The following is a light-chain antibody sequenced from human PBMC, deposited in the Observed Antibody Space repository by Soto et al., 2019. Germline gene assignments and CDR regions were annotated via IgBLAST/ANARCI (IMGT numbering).Light chain of an antibody. V-gene: IGLV2-8*01. CDR1: IGDVGGYDY. Sequence: QSPLTQPPSASGSPGQSVTISCTGTIGDVGGYDYVSWYQQHPGKAPKLMIYEVTKRPLGVPDRFSGSKYGNTASLTVSGLQAEDEADYYCSSYAGSDNPYVFGTGTKVTVL. J-gene: IGLJ1*01. CDR2: EVT. CDR3: SSYAGSDNPYV.